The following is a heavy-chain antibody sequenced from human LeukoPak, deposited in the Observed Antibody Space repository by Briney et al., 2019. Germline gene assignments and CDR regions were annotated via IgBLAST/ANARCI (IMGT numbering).Heavy chain of an antibody. CDR3: ARAIAAAGYCFDY. Sequence: SQTLSLTCTVSGGSISSGGYYWSWIRQHPGKGLEWIGYIYYSGSTYYNPSLKSRVTISIDTSKNQFSLKLSSVTAADTAVYYCARAIAAAGYCFDYWGQGTLVTVSS. V-gene: IGHV4-31*03. D-gene: IGHD6-13*01. CDR2: IYYSGST. J-gene: IGHJ4*02. CDR1: GGSISSGGYY.